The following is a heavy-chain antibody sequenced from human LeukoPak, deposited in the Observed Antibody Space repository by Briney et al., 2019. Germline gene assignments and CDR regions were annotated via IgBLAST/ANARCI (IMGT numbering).Heavy chain of an antibody. CDR2: IYDIYDSGST. V-gene: IGHV4-59*01. CDR3: ARDYDVLTAYPPTQLFDP. CDR1: GGSLSSYY. J-gene: IGHJ5*02. Sequence: SETLSLTCTVSGGSLSSYYWSWIRQPPGKGLEWIGYIYDIYDSGSTNYNPSLKSRVTISLDTSKIRFSLKLSSVTAADTAVYYCARDYDVLTAYPPTQLFDPWGQGTLVTVSS. D-gene: IGHD3-9*01.